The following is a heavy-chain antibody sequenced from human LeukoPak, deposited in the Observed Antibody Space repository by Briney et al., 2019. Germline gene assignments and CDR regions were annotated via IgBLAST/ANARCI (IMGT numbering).Heavy chain of an antibody. V-gene: IGHV3-48*03. D-gene: IGHD4-23*01. J-gene: IGHJ4*02. Sequence: GGSLRLSCAASGFTFSSYEMNWVRQAPGKGLEWVSYISSSGSTIYYADSVKGRFTISRDNAKNSLYLQMNSLRAEDTAVYYCAKEYYGGWGDDWGQGTLVTVSS. CDR2: ISSSGSTI. CDR3: AKEYYGGWGDD. CDR1: GFTFSSYE.